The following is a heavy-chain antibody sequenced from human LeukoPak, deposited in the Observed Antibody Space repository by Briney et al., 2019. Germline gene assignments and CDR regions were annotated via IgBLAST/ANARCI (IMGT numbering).Heavy chain of an antibody. Sequence: GGSLRLSCAASGFAFSSFAMGWVRQSPGKGLEWLSTINGGGNTTFYADSAKGRLTISRDNSKNTLYLHMDSLRPDDTAIYYCTKELHVAVAVADYYYFYMDVWGRGTAVTVSS. CDR3: TKELHVAVAVADYYYFYMDV. CDR1: GFAFSSFA. CDR2: INGGGNTT. D-gene: IGHD6-19*01. V-gene: IGHV3-23*01. J-gene: IGHJ6*03.